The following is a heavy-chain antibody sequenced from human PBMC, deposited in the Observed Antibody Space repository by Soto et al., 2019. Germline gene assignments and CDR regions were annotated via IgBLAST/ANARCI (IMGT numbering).Heavy chain of an antibody. CDR3: VRLFHTPRRWNDVAPKFDF. CDR1: GFTFSGFA. CDR2: ISYDGRNK. Sequence: GGSLRRSCAASGFTFSGFAMHWVRQAPGKVLELVAVISYDGRNKYYADSVKGRFTISRDNSKNTLYVEMNGLRDDDTAVYYCVRLFHTPRRWNDVAPKFDFWGQGTLVTVSS. J-gene: IGHJ4*02. D-gene: IGHD1-1*01. V-gene: IGHV3-30*04.